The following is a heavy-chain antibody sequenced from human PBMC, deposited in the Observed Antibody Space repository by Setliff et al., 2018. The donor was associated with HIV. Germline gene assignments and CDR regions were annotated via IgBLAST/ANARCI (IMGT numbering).Heavy chain of an antibody. V-gene: IGHV3-74*01. D-gene: IGHD3-22*01. CDR1: GFTFSTYG. CDR3: ARAQDNYYDSSGYSFDS. J-gene: IGHJ4*02. CDR2: IKTDGSST. Sequence: GGSLRLSCEASGFTFSTYGMNWVRHAPGKGLEWVAQIKTDGSSTSYADSVKGRFTISRDNDKNTLFLQMSSLRAEDTAVYYCARAQDNYYDSSGYSFDSWGQGSLVTVSS.